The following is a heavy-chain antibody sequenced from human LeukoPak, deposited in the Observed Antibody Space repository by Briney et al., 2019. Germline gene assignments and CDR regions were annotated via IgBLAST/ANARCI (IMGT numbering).Heavy chain of an antibody. CDR1: GFTFRSYA. V-gene: IGHV3-23*01. Sequence: GGSLRLSCAASGFTFRSYAMSWVRQAPRKGLEWVSAISGSGGSTYYADSVKGRFTISRDNSKNTLYLQMNSLRAEDTAVYYCAKGRRDWNDVYYYWGQGTLVTVSS. CDR3: AKGRRDWNDVYYY. J-gene: IGHJ4*02. CDR2: ISGSGGST. D-gene: IGHD1-1*01.